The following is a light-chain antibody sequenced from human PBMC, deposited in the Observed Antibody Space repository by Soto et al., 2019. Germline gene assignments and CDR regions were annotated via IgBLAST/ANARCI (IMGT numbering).Light chain of an antibody. V-gene: IGKV1-39*01. CDR2: TAS. J-gene: IGKJ4*01. CDR1: QSISSH. Sequence: DIQMTQSPSSLSASLGDRVTITCRASQSISSHLNWFQQKPGKAPKLLIYTASTLHSGVPSRFSGSGSGTDFTLTISNLQPEDFATYYCHQNYGTPLTFGGGTKVEIK. CDR3: HQNYGTPLT.